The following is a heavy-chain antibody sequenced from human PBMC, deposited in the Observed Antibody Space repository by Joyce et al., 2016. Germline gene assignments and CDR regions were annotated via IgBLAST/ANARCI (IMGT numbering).Heavy chain of an antibody. Sequence: PGLVKPSQTLSLTCTVSGGSISSGDYYWSWVRQSPGKGLEWIGYIYFSGSTHPNPSLKSRLTISADTSKNQFSLKVRSVTAADTAVYYCARGNGDFWSGYYNYFDYWGQGILVTVSS. J-gene: IGHJ4*02. D-gene: IGHD3-3*01. V-gene: IGHV4-30-4*01. CDR1: GGSISSGDYY. CDR2: IYFSGST. CDR3: ARGNGDFWSGYYNYFDY.